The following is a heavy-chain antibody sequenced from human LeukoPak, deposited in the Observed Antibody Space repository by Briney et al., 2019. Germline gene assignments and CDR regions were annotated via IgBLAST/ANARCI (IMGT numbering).Heavy chain of an antibody. J-gene: IGHJ5*02. CDR1: GGSFSGYY. CDR2: IKHSGST. V-gene: IGHV4-34*01. D-gene: IGHD2-2*01. Sequence: SETLSLTCAVYGGSFSGYYWSWIRQPPGKGLEWIGEIKHSGSTNYNPSLKSRVIISVDTSKNQFSLKLSSVTAADTAVYYCARVERAAMLGSRGWSDPWGQGTLVTVSS. CDR3: ARVERAAMLGSRGWSDP.